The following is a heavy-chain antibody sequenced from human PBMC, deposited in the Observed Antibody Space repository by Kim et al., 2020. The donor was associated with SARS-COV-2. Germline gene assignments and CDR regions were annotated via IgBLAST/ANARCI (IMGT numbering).Heavy chain of an antibody. CDR1: GFTFSSYW. Sequence: GGSLRLSFAASGFTFSSYWMSWVRQAPGKGLEWVANIKQDGSEKYYVDSVKGRFTISRDNAKNSLYLQMNSLRAEDTAVYYCARGRKDSRYSSGWYNYYYYMDVWGKGTTVTVSS. D-gene: IGHD6-19*01. CDR2: IKQDGSEK. CDR3: ARGRKDSRYSSGWYNYYYYMDV. J-gene: IGHJ6*03. V-gene: IGHV3-7*01.